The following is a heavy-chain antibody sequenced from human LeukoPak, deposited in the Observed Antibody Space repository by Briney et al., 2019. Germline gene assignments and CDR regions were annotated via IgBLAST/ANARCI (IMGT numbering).Heavy chain of an antibody. D-gene: IGHD3-3*02. J-gene: IGHJ6*03. Sequence: SETLSLTCTVSGASITSSSYYWGWIRQPPGKGLEYIGTIYYSGNKYYNPSLSSRVTISVDTSKNQFSLKLSSVTAADTAVYYCARLRPGVLRSIFGVVKPMDVWGKGTTVTVSS. CDR1: GASITSSSYY. V-gene: IGHV4-39*07. CDR2: IYYSGNK. CDR3: ARLRPGVLRSIFGVVKPMDV.